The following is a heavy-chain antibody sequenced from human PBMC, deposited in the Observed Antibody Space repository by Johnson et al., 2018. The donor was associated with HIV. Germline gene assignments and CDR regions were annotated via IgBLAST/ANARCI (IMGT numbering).Heavy chain of an antibody. CDR2: IKSKTDGGTR. CDR1: GFTFSNAW. CDR3: TTDPPPYYYDSSGPDAFDI. V-gene: IGHV3-15*01. J-gene: IGHJ3*02. D-gene: IGHD3-22*01. Sequence: VQLVESGGGLVKPGGSLRLSCAASGFTFSNAWMSWVRQAPGKGLEWVGRIKSKTDGGTRDYAAPVKGRFTISRDDSKNTLYVQMNSLKTEDTAVYYCTTDPPPYYYDSSGPDAFDIWGQGTMVTVSS.